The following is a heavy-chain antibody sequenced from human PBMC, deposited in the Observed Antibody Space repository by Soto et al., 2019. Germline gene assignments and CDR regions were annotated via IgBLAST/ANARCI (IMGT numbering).Heavy chain of an antibody. J-gene: IGHJ4*02. Sequence: EVQLVESGGDLVKPGGSLRLSCAASEFTFANAWISWVRQAPGKGLEWVRRIKSKADGGTTDYAAPVKGRFTISRDESQNTLYLQMNSLKTEDTAVYYCTSLYYGHWGQGTLVTVSS. V-gene: IGHV3-15*01. D-gene: IGHD4-17*01. CDR3: TSLYYGH. CDR1: EFTFANAW. CDR2: IKSKADGGTT.